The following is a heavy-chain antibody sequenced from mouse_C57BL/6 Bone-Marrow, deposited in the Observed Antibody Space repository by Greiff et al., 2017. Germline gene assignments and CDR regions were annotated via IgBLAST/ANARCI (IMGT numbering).Heavy chain of an antibody. CDR3: ARGIYYGYAMDY. D-gene: IGHD1-1*01. CDR2: IYPGDGDT. CDR1: GYAFSSSW. J-gene: IGHJ4*01. V-gene: IGHV1-82*01. Sequence: VMLQQSGPELVKPGASVKISCKASGYAFSSSWMNWVKQRPGKGLEWSGRIYPGDGDTNYNGKFKGKATLTADKSSSTAYMQLSSLTSEDSAVYFCARGIYYGYAMDYWGQGTSVTVSS.